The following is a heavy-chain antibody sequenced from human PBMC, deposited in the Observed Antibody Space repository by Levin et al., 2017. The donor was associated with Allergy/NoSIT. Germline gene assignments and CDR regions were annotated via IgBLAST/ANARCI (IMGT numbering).Heavy chain of an antibody. CDR3: AHTQNIAVVRSYWFDP. CDR2: IYWDDDK. CDR1: GFSLSTSGVG. D-gene: IGHD6-19*01. J-gene: IGHJ5*02. Sequence: SGPTLVKPTQTLTLTCTFSGFSLSTSGVGVGWIRQPPGKALEWLALIYWDDDKRYSPSLKSRLTITKDTSKNQVVLTMTNMDPVDTATYYCAHTQNIAVVRSYWFDPWGQGTLVTVSS. V-gene: IGHV2-5*02.